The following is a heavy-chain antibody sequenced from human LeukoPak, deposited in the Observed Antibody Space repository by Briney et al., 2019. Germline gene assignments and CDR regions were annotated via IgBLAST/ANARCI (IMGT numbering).Heavy chain of an antibody. J-gene: IGHJ2*01. Sequence: QPGGSLRLSCAASGFTFSSYAMSWVRQAPGKGLEWVSAISGSGGSTYYADSVKGRFTISRDSSKNTLYLQMNSLRAEDTAVYYCAKDRVGSGWYFDLWGRGTLVTVSS. CDR3: AKDRVGSGWYFDL. CDR2: ISGSGGST. V-gene: IGHV3-23*01. CDR1: GFTFSSYA. D-gene: IGHD6-19*01.